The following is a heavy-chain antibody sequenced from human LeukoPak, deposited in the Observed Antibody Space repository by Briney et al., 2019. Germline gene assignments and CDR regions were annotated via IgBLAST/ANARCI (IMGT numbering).Heavy chain of an antibody. CDR2: INHRGST. CDR3: ARGSGWYTPRDFDY. J-gene: IGHJ4*02. Sequence: PAETLSLTCAVYGGSFSGYYWSWLRQPPGKGLEWIGEINHRGSTNYNPPLKSRVTISVDTSKTQFSLKLSSVTAADTAVYYCARGSGWYTPRDFDYWGQGTLVTVSS. D-gene: IGHD6-19*01. V-gene: IGHV4-34*01. CDR1: GGSFSGYY.